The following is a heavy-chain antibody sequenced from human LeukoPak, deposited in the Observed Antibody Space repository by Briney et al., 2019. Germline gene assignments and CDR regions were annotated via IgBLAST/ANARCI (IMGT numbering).Heavy chain of an antibody. CDR1: GGSISSSSYY. V-gene: IGHV4-39*07. CDR2: IYYSGST. CDR3: ARELPTVTSFFFDY. Sequence: SETLSLTCTVSGGSISSSSYYWGWIRQPPGKGLEWIGSIYYSGSTNYNPSLKSRVTISVDKSKNQFSLKLSSVTAADTAVYYCARELPTVTSFFFDYWGQGTLVTVSS. D-gene: IGHD4-17*01. J-gene: IGHJ4*02.